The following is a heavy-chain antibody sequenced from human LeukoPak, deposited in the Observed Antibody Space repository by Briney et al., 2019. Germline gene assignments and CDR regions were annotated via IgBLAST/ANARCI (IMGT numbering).Heavy chain of an antibody. CDR3: ARGRAAFYFDY. D-gene: IGHD2-15*01. CDR1: GYTFTGYY. J-gene: IGHJ4*02. CDR2: INPNSGGT. Sequence: ASVQVSCKASGYTFTGYYMHWVRQAPGQGLEWMGWINPNSGGTNYAQRFQGRVTMTRDTSISKAYMELSRLRSDDTAVYYCARGRAAFYFDYWGQGTLVAVSS. V-gene: IGHV1-2*02.